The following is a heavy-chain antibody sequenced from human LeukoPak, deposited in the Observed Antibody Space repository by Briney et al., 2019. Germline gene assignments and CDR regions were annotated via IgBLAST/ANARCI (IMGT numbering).Heavy chain of an antibody. D-gene: IGHD5-12*01. J-gene: IGHJ3*02. CDR2: IYYSGST. CDR1: GGSINSYY. CDR3: ARHSRSAYTGYENAFDI. V-gene: IGHV4-59*08. Sequence: PSETLSLTCTVSGGSINSYYWSWLRQPPEKGLEWIGYIYYSGSTNYNPSLKSRVTISVDTSKNQFSLKMSSVTAADTAVYYCARHSRSAYTGYENAFDIWGQGTMVTVSS.